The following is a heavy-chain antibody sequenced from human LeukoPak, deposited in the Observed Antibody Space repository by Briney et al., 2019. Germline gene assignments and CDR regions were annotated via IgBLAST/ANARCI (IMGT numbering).Heavy chain of an antibody. J-gene: IGHJ4*02. CDR1: GFSFSSYS. V-gene: IGHV3-48*01. Sequence: GGSLRLSCAASGFSFSSYSINWVRQAPGKGLEWVSYISGDGNAKHYTDSVKGRFTISRDNATNALYLQMNSLRAEDTAVYFCARDYVYAFDYWGQGTLVTVSS. CDR2: ISGDGNAK. CDR3: ARDYVYAFDY. D-gene: IGHD2/OR15-2a*01.